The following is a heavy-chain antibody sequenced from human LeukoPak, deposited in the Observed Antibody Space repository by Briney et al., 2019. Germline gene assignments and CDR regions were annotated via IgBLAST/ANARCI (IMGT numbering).Heavy chain of an antibody. V-gene: IGHV1-18*01. D-gene: IGHD5-18*01. CDR1: GYTFTSYG. CDR2: ISAYNGNT. J-gene: IGHJ5*02. CDR3: ARMVDTGKSNWFDP. Sequence: APVKVSCKASGYTFTSYGISWVRQAPGQGLEWMGWISAYNGNTNYAQKLQGRVTMTTDTSTSTAYMELRSLRSDDTAVYYCARMVDTGKSNWFDPWGQGTLVTVSS.